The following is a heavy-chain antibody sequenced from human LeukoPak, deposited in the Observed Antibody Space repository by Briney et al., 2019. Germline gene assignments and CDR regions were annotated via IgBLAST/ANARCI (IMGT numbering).Heavy chain of an antibody. CDR3: ARGRRIVVAITNNWFDP. D-gene: IGHD3-22*01. V-gene: IGHV4-34*01. J-gene: IGHJ5*02. CDR2: INHSGST. Sequence: PSETLSLTCAVYGGSFSGYYWSWIRQPPGKGLEWIGEINHSGSTNYNPSLKSRVTISVDTSKNQFSLKLSSVTAADTAVYYCARGRRIVVAITNNWFDPWGQGTLVTVSS. CDR1: GGSFSGYY.